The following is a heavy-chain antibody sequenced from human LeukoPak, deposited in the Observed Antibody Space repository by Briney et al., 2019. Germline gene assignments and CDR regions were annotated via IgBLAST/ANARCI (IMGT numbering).Heavy chain of an antibody. D-gene: IGHD2-8*01. Sequence: GRSLRLSCAASGFTFSSYGMHWVRQAPGKGLEWLAVISYDGSNKYYADSVKGRFTISRDNSKNTLFLQMNSLRAEDTAVYYCAKDWQSWSQGYFDYWGQGTLVTVSS. J-gene: IGHJ4*02. V-gene: IGHV3-30*18. CDR2: ISYDGSNK. CDR3: AKDWQSWSQGYFDY. CDR1: GFTFSSYG.